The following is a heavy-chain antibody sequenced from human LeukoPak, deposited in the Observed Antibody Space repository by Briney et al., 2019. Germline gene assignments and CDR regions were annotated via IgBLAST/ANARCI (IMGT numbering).Heavy chain of an antibody. J-gene: IGHJ5*02. CDR2: IRRNSDGGTI. Sequence: RPGGSLRLSCATSGFSFSDAWMNWVRQVPGKGLEWVGRIRRNSDGGTIDYAAPVKGRFALSRDDSKNTLYLHMSSLQTEDTAVYYCATDFYDTTWGQGTLVTVSS. D-gene: IGHD3-22*01. V-gene: IGHV3-15*07. CDR1: GFSFSDAW. CDR3: ATDFYDTT.